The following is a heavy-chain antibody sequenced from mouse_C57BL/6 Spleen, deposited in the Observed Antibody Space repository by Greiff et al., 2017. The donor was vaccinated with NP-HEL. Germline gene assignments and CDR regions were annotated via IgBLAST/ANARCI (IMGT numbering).Heavy chain of an antibody. J-gene: IGHJ2*01. CDR3: ARDANFDY. CDR2: INPYNGDT. CDR1: GYSFTGYF. V-gene: IGHV1-20*01. Sequence: EVKLMESGPELVKPGDSVKISCKASGYSFTGYFMNWVMQSHGKSLEWIGRINPYNGDTFYNQKFKGKATLTVDKSSSTAHMELRSLTSENSAVYYCARDANFDYWGQGTTLTVSS.